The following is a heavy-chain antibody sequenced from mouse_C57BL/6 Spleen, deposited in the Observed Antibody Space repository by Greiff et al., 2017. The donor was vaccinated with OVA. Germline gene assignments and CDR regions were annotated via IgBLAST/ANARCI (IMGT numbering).Heavy chain of an antibody. CDR2: INPNNGGT. D-gene: IGHD1-1*01. Sequence: VQLQQSGPELVKPGASVKISCKASGYTFTDYYMNWVKQSHGKSLEWIGDINPNNGGTSYNQKFKGKATLTVDKSSSTAYMELRSLTSEDSAVYYCARDGGSSRGFAYWGQGTLVTVSA. J-gene: IGHJ3*01. CDR1: GYTFTDYY. V-gene: IGHV1-26*01. CDR3: ARDGGSSRGFAY.